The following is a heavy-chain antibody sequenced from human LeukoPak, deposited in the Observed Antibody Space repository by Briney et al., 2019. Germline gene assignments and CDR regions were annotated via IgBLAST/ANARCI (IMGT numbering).Heavy chain of an antibody. J-gene: IGHJ4*02. Sequence: RSSETLSLTCTVSGGSISSSSYYWSWIRQPAGKGLEWIGRIYTSGSTNYNPSLKSRVTMSVDTSKNQFSLKLSSVTAADTAVYYCARDSVSFDYWGQGTLVTVSS. V-gene: IGHV4-61*02. CDR1: GGSISSSSYY. CDR2: IYTSGST. CDR3: ARDSVSFDY.